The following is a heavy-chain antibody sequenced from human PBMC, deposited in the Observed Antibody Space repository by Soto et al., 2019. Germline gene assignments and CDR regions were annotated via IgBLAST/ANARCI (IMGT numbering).Heavy chain of an antibody. D-gene: IGHD3-9*01. CDR2: INPSGGST. CDR1: GYTFTSYY. J-gene: IGHJ5*02. Sequence: QVQLVQSGAEVKKPGASVKVSCKASGYTFTSYYMHWVRQAPGQGLEWMGIINPSGGSTSYAQKFQGRVTMTRDTSTSTVYMELSSLRSEDTAVYYCARGNYDILTGYQRRWFDPWGQGTLVTVSS. CDR3: ARGNYDILTGYQRRWFDP. V-gene: IGHV1-46*03.